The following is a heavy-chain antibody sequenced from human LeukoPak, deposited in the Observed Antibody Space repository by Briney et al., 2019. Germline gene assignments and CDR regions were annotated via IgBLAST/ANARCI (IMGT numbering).Heavy chain of an antibody. CDR1: GGSISSSSYY. CDR3: ARGGWRWLQLRYGWFDP. V-gene: IGHV4-39*07. D-gene: IGHD5-24*01. CDR2: IYYSGST. Sequence: PSETLSLTCTVSGGSISSSSYYWGWIRQPPGKGLEWIGSIYYSGSTNYNPSLKSRVTISVDTSKNQFSLKLSSVTAADTAVYYCARGGWRWLQLRYGWFDPWGQGTLVTVSS. J-gene: IGHJ5*02.